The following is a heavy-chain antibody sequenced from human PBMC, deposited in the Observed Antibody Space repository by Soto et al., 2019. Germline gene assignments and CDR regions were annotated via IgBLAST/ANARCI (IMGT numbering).Heavy chain of an antibody. D-gene: IGHD2-8*02. CDR1: GASINRDPYY. CDR2: IYYNGDT. V-gene: IGHV4-31*03. Sequence: QVQVQESGPGLVRPSQTLSLTCTVSGASINRDPYYWSWIRQHPVKGLEWIGYIYYNGDTDYNPSLKIRVTISLDTSKNQVALKLGSVTAAEAAVYYWAIDQGGTVLKGSGMDVWGQGTTVIVS. CDR3: AIDQGGTVLKGSGMDV. J-gene: IGHJ6*02.